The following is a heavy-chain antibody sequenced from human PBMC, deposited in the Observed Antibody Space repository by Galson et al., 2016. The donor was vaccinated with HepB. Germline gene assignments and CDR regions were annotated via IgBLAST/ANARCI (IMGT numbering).Heavy chain of an antibody. D-gene: IGHD2-15*01. J-gene: IGHJ4*02. CDR1: GFTFSNYG. CDR2: ISFDGSNK. Sequence: SLRLSCAASGFTFSNYGMHWVRQAPGKGLEWVAVISFDGSNKYYAGSLRGRFTISRENSEKKLYLQMTSLRPADTAVYYCAKDLLSYCNGRTCSIGKDSWGQGTLVTVSS. CDR3: AKDLLSYCNGRTCSIGKDS. V-gene: IGHV3-30*18.